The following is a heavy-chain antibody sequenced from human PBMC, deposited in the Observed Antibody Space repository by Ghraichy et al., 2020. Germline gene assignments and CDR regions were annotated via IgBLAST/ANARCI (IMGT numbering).Heavy chain of an antibody. V-gene: IGHV3-23*01. CDR1: GFTFSSYA. D-gene: IGHD3-22*01. Sequence: GGSLRLSCAASGFTFSSYAMSWVRQAPGKGLEWVSTISGSGSSTYYADSVKGRFTISRDNSKNTLYLQMNSLRAEDTAVYYCAKDPDSSGYTYYFDYWGQGTLVTVSS. CDR3: AKDPDSSGYTYYFDY. J-gene: IGHJ4*02. CDR2: ISGSGSST.